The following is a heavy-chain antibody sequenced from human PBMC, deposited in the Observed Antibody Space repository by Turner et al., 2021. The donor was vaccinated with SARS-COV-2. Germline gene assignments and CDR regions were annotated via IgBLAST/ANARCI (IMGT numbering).Heavy chain of an antibody. Sequence: QVQLQESGPGLVKPSETLSLTCTVSGGSISSYYWSWIRQPPGKGLEWIGYIYDSGSTNYNPTLKSRVTISVDTSKNQFSLKLSSVTAADTAVYYCASYYYDSSGYDYAFDYWGQGTLVTVSS. CDR2: IYDSGST. CDR1: GGSISSYY. CDR3: ASYYYDSSGYDYAFDY. D-gene: IGHD3-22*01. J-gene: IGHJ4*02. V-gene: IGHV4-59*01.